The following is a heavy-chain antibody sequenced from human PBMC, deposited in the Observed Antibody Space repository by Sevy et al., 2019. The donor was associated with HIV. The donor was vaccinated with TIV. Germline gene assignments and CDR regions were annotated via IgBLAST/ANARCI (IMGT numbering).Heavy chain of an antibody. D-gene: IGHD6-13*01. CDR2: INQDGSEK. Sequence: GGSLRLSCAASGFTFRTHWMTWVRQAPGKGLEWVANINQDGSEKSYVDSVKGRFTISRDDAKNSLYLRMNSLRAEDTALYYCVRAIAAAGSFWGQGTLVTVSS. J-gene: IGHJ4*02. V-gene: IGHV3-7*01. CDR3: VRAIAAAGSF. CDR1: GFTFRTHW.